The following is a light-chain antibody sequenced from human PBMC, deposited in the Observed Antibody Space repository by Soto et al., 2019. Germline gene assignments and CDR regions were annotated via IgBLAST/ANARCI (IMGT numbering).Light chain of an antibody. CDR2: EVS. Sequence: DVGMTQRQLCLSVAAGQAVSIPSKSSQLLLQSNGKTSLFCYLQKPGQPPQLLIYEVSNRFSGVPDRFSGSGSGTDFTLKISRVEAEDVGVYYCLQSIQFFTFGGGTKVDIK. CDR1: QLLLQSNGKTS. CDR3: LQSIQFFT. J-gene: IGKJ4*01. V-gene: IGKV2D-29*01.